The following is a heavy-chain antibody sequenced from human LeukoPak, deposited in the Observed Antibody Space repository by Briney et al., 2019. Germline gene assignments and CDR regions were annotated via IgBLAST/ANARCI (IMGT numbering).Heavy chain of an antibody. V-gene: IGHV3-11*04. CDR2: ISSSGRTI. J-gene: IGHJ3*02. Sequence: KSGGSLRLSCAASGFTFSDYYMSWIRQAPGKGLEWVSYISSSGRTIYYPALVSGVSTFFKNNANNCLSLQMTILTAEDTAVYYCAREGYGAGSYYGTAFDIWGQGTMVTVSS. D-gene: IGHD3-10*01. CDR3: AREGYGAGSYYGTAFDI. CDR1: GFTFSDYY.